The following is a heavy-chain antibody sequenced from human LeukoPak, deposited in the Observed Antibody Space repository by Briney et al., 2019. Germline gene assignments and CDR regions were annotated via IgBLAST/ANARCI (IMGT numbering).Heavy chain of an antibody. CDR2: ISSSSSTI. CDR3: ARDRGCAAR. J-gene: IGHJ4*02. V-gene: IGHV3-48*04. Sequence: GGSLRLSCAASGFTFSSYSMNWVRQAPGKGLEWVSYISSSSSTIYYADSVKGRFTISRDNAKNSLYLQMNSLRAEDTAVYYCARDRGCAARWGQGTLVTVS. D-gene: IGHD3-10*01. CDR1: GFTFSSYS.